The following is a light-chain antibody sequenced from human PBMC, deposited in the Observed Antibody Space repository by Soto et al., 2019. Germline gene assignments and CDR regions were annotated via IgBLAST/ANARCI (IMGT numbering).Light chain of an antibody. CDR3: QQRSNWPPT. V-gene: IGKV3-11*01. J-gene: IGKJ5*01. Sequence: EIVLTQSPGTLSLSPGERATLSCKASQTVISTHLAWYQQKPGQAPRLLIYDASNRATGIPARFSGSGSGTDFTLTITSLEPEDFAVYYCQQRSNWPPTFGQGTRLEIK. CDR2: DAS. CDR1: QTVISTH.